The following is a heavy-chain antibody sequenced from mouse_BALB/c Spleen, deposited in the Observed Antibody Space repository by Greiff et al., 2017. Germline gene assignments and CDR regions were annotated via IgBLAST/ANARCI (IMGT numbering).Heavy chain of an antibody. V-gene: IGHV1S81*02. CDR3: ARGNYDYEGSWFAY. CDR2: INPSNGRT. J-gene: IGHJ3*01. D-gene: IGHD2-4*01. CDR1: GYTFTSYW. Sequence: VQLQQPGAELVKPGASVKLSCKASGYTFTSYWMHWVKQRPGQGLEWIGEINPSNGRTNYNEKFKSKATLTVDKSSSTAYMQLSSLTSEDSAVYYCARGNYDYEGSWFAYWGQGTLVTVSA.